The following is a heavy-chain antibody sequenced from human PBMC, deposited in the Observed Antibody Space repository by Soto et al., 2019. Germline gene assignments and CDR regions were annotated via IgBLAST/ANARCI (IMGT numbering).Heavy chain of an antibody. J-gene: IGHJ4*02. V-gene: IGHV3-48*01. D-gene: IGHD3-10*01. CDR3: ASSDVSVFDY. CDR2: ISRSATI. Sequence: PVGSLRLSCSASGFTFSSHSMNGVRQAPGKGLEWISYISRSATIYYADSVKGRFTISGDNAKNSLYLQMNSLRVEDTAVYYCASSDVSVFDYWGQGTLVTVSS. CDR1: GFTFSSHS.